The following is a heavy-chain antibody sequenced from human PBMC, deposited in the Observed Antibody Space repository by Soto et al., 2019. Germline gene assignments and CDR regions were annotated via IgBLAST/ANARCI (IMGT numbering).Heavy chain of an antibody. V-gene: IGHV4-61*01. D-gene: IGHD4-17*01. CDR2: VYYSGTT. CDR3: ARTTAVPNTLRSRYFFDY. CDR1: VGSVSDKTYY. J-gene: IGHJ4*02. Sequence: SEAVSLTRSVSVGSVSDKTYYLSWIRQPPGKRLEWIGYVYYSGTTNYNSSLKSRVTISVDLSKNRFSLRLSSVTTADTALYYCARTTAVPNTLRSRYFFDYWGQGTLVTVYS.